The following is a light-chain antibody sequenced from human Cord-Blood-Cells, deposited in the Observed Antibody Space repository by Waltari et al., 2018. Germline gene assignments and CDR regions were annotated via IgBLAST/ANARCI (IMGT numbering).Light chain of an antibody. CDR2: DAS. V-gene: IGKV1-39*01. CDR3: QQSYSTPYT. CDR1: HSISSY. J-gene: IGKJ2*01. Sequence: IQMTQSPSSLSAWVGHRATITCRASHSISSYLTWYQQKPGKAPKLLIYDASSLQSGVPSRFSGSGSGTDFTLTISSLQPEDFATYYCQQSYSTPYTFGQGTKLEIK.